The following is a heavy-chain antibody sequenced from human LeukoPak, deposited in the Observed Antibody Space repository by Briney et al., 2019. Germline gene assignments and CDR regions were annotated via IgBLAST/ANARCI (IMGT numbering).Heavy chain of an antibody. CDR1: GEPFSGFY. Sequence: SETLSLTCAAFGEPFSGFYWSWIRQPPGKGLEWIGEINHSGRTNYNPSLKSRVTISADPTKNQLSLKLNSVIAADTAVYYCARGDYGGTTSEFDYWGQGTLVTVSS. D-gene: IGHD4-23*01. CDR3: ARGDYGGTTSEFDY. CDR2: INHSGRT. J-gene: IGHJ4*02. V-gene: IGHV4-34*01.